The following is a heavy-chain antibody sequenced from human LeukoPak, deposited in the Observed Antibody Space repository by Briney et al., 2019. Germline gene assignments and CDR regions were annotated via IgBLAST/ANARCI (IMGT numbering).Heavy chain of an antibody. CDR2: ISGSGGST. Sequence: GGSLRLSCAASGFTFRSYAMIWVRQAPGKGLEWVSGISGSGGSTYYADSVKGRFTISRDNSKNTLYLQMNALRAEDTAVYYCARGGDYLDFWGQGTLVTVSS. V-gene: IGHV3-23*01. CDR1: GFTFRSYA. J-gene: IGHJ4*02. CDR3: ARGGDYLDF.